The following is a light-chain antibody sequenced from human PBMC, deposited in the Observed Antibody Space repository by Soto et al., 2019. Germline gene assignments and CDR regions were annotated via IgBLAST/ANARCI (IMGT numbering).Light chain of an antibody. V-gene: IGLV2-23*01. CDR1: SSDFGSYKF. CDR2: ETS. Sequence: QSALTQPASVSGSPGQSVTISCTGTSSDFGSYKFVSWYQHHPGTVPKVIIYETSKRPSGISDRFSGSKSGNTASLTISGLQAEDEADYYCFSFTSTNTRVFGSGTKLTVL. J-gene: IGLJ1*01. CDR3: FSFTSTNTRV.